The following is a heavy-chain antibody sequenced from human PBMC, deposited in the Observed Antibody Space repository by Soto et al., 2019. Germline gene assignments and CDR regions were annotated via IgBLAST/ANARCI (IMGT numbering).Heavy chain of an antibody. D-gene: IGHD3-22*01. CDR2: IYYSGIT. CDR3: ARWSSGYYYSYY. Sequence: SETLSLTCIVSGGSISGTSYYWGWIRQPPGKGLEWIGSIYYSGITYYNPSLKSRVTISVDTSKNQFSLKLSFVTAADTAVYYCARWSSGYYYSYYWGQGTLVTVSS. CDR1: GGSISGTSYY. J-gene: IGHJ4*02. V-gene: IGHV4-39*01.